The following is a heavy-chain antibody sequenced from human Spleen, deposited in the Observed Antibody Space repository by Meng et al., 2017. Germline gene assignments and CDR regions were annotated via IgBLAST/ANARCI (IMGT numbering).Heavy chain of an antibody. D-gene: IGHD2-21*02. Sequence: QLRLVQSGAEVREPGSSVKVSCKASGGTFSSYAISWVRQATGQGLEWMGWIIPIFGTANYAQQFQGRVTITTDESTSTAYMELSSLRSEDTAVYYCASNIWTVVTALLDYWGQGTLVTVSS. J-gene: IGHJ4*02. CDR3: ASNIWTVVTALLDY. V-gene: IGHV1-69*01. CDR1: GGTFSSYA. CDR2: IIPIFGTA.